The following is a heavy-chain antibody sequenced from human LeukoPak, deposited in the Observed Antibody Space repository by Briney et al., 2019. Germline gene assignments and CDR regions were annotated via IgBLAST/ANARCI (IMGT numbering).Heavy chain of an antibody. V-gene: IGHV3-48*02. D-gene: IGHD6-13*01. CDR3: AKDSYSKGDF. CDR1: GFTFSSYS. J-gene: IGHJ4*02. CDR2: ISSSGSDI. Sequence: GGSLRLSCAASGFTFSSYSMNWVRQAPGRGLEWVSYISSSGSDIYYADSVKGRFTISRDNAKNSLYLQMNSLRDEDTAVYYCAKDSYSKGDFWGQGVLVTVSS.